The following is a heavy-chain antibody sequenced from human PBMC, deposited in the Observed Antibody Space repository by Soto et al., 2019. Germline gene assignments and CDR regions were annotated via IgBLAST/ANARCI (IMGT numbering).Heavy chain of an antibody. CDR3: AKNSPHATSATTTTAEYFQH. Sequence: GGSLRLSCAASGFTFSASGLSWVRQAPGKGLEWVSAISGSTDITDYADSVEGRFTISRDNSNNTLYLQMNSLRDEDPALYYCAKNSPHATSATTTTAEYFQHWGQGTLVTVSS. J-gene: IGHJ1*01. D-gene: IGHD4-17*01. CDR2: ISGSTDIT. CDR1: GFTFSASG. V-gene: IGHV3-23*01.